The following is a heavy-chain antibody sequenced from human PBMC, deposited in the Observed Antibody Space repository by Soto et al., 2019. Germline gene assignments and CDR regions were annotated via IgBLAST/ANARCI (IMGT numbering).Heavy chain of an antibody. D-gene: IGHD3-9*01. V-gene: IGHV3-23*01. CDR3: AARSYYDILTGYYN. CDR2: ISGSGGST. J-gene: IGHJ4*02. Sequence: GGSLRLSCAASGFTFSSYAMSWVRQSPGKGLEWVSAISGSGGSTYYADSVKGRFTISRDNSKNTLYLQMNSLRAEDTAVYYCAARSYYDILTGYYNWGQGTLVTVSS. CDR1: GFTFSSYA.